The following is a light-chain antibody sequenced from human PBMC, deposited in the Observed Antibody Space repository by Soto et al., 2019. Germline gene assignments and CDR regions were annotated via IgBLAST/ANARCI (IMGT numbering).Light chain of an antibody. J-gene: IGKJ2*03. CDR1: QSVSSY. CDR3: QPYGGSLVYR. CDR2: QTS. V-gene: IGKV3-20*01. Sequence: SLVTLSLKRGERATLSCRASQSVSSYLAWYQQKPGRAPRLLMYQTSSRASGVPDRFSGSGTGTDFTLTISVLEPEDSAVYYCQPYGGSLVYRFGQ.